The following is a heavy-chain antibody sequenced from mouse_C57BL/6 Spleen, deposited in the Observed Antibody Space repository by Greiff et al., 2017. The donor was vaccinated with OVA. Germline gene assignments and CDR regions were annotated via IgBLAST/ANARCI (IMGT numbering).Heavy chain of an antibody. D-gene: IGHD3-2*02. V-gene: IGHV5-4*03. CDR1: GFTFSSYA. CDR3: ARGTAHATEFAY. CDR2: ISDGGSYT. Sequence: EVKLVESGGGLVKPGGSLKLSCAASGFTFSSYAMSWVRQTPEKRLEWVATISDGGSYTYYPDNVKGRFTISRDNAKNNLYLQMSHLKSEDTAMYYCARGTAHATEFAYWGQGTLVTVSA. J-gene: IGHJ3*01.